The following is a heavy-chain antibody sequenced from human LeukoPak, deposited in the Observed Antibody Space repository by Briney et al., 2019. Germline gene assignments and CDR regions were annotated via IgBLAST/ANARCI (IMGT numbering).Heavy chain of an antibody. CDR3: ARLDDYVWGSSDAFDI. Sequence: GGSLRLSCAASAFSLNAYNMNWVRQAPGKGLEWVAVIWYDGSNKYYADSVKGRFTISRDNSKNTLYLQMNSLRAEDTAVYYCARLDDYVWGSSDAFDIWGQGTMVTVSS. V-gene: IGHV3-33*08. D-gene: IGHD3-16*01. J-gene: IGHJ3*02. CDR2: IWYDGSNK. CDR1: AFSLNAYN.